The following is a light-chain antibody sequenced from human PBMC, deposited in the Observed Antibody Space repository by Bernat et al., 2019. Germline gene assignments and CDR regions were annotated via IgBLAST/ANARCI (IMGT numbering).Light chain of an antibody. CDR2: DVS. J-gene: IGLJ2*01. Sequence: QSALTQPASVSGSPGQSITISCTGTSSDVGAYNYVSWYQQHPDKAPKLMIYDVSNRPSGVSNRFSGSKSGKTASLTISGLQAEDEADYYCSSYTSSRTLVFGGGTKLTVL. CDR3: SSYTSSRTLV. CDR1: SSDVGAYNY. V-gene: IGLV2-14*01.